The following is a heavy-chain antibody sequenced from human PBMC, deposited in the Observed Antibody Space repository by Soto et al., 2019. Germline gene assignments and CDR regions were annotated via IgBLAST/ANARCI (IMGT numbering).Heavy chain of an antibody. CDR3: AREVRFRNYYYGMDV. J-gene: IGHJ6*02. D-gene: IGHD3-3*01. V-gene: IGHV1-3*01. CDR1: GYTFSTFG. CDR2: INAGNGNT. Sequence: ASVKVSCKTSGYTFSTFGINWVRQAPGQRLEWMGWINAGNGNTKYSQKFQGRVTITRDTSASTAYMELSSLRSEDTAVYYCAREVRFRNYYYGMDVWGQGTTVTVSS.